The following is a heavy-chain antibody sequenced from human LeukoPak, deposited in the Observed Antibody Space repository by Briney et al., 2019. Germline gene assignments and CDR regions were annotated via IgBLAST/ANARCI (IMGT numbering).Heavy chain of an antibody. CDR2: ISSSSKYI. D-gene: IGHD3-16*01. V-gene: IGHV3-21*01. J-gene: IGHJ4*02. CDR1: VFTFSSYS. CDR3: ARGLDWGY. Sequence: GGSLRLSCAASVFTFSSYSMNWVRQAPGKGLEWVSSISSSSKYIDYADSVKGRFTISRDNAKNSLYLQMHSLRAEDTAVYYCARGLDWGYWGQGTLVTLSS.